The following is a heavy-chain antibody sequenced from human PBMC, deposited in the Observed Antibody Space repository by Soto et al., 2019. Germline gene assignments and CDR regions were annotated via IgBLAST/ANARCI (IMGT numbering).Heavy chain of an antibody. Sequence: SLRLSCAASGFTFSSYGMHWVRQAPGKGLEWVAVISKDGNVKYYAESVKGRFTISRDNSKNTMYLQMNSLGAEDTAAYYCTGEVASGYWGQGTLVTVSS. CDR1: GFTFSSYG. V-gene: IGHV3-30*03. D-gene: IGHD2-8*02. CDR3: TGEVASGY. CDR2: ISKDGNVK. J-gene: IGHJ4*02.